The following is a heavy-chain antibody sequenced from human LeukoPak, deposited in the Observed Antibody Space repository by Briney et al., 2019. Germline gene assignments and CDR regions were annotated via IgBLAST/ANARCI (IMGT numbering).Heavy chain of an antibody. CDR1: GYTFTSYG. CDR3: ARWEDIVVVPAAIPPNYYYGMDV. J-gene: IGHJ6*02. D-gene: IGHD2-2*01. Sequence: ASVKVSCKASGYTFTSYGISWVRQAPGQVLEWMGWISAYNGNTNYAQKLQGRVTMTTDTSTSTAYMELRSLRSDDTAVYYCARWEDIVVVPAAIPPNYYYGMDVWGQGTTVTVSS. V-gene: IGHV1-18*01. CDR2: ISAYNGNT.